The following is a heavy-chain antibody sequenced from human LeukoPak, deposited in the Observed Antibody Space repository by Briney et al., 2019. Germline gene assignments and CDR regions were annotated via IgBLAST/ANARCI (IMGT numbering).Heavy chain of an antibody. V-gene: IGHV3-48*03. CDR3: ARDTRGFDY. J-gene: IGHJ4*02. CDR2: ISSIGGTT. Sequence: GGSRRLSCAASGFTFNSFEMNWVRQAPGKGLEWVSYISSIGGTTYYADSVKGRFTISRDNAKNSLYLQMNSLRVEDTALYYCARDTRGFDYWGQGTLVTVS. CDR1: GFTFNSFE. D-gene: IGHD3-10*01.